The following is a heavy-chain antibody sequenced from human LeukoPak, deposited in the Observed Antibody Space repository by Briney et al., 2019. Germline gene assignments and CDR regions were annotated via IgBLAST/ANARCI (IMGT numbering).Heavy chain of an antibody. J-gene: IGHJ4*02. CDR3: ARGLGYSSSWYSTPRRYYFDY. Sequence: SETLSVTCAVYGGSFSGYYWSWIRQPPGKGLEWIGEINHSGSTNYNPSLKSRVTISVDTSKNQFSLKLSSVTAADTAVYYCARGLGYSSSWYSTPRRYYFDYWGQGTLVTVSS. V-gene: IGHV4-34*01. D-gene: IGHD6-13*01. CDR1: GGSFSGYY. CDR2: INHSGST.